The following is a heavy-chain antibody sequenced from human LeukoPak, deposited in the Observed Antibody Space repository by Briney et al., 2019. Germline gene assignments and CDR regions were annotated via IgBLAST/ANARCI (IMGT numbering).Heavy chain of an antibody. CDR1: GYSFTTYW. Sequence: GESLKISCKGSGYSFTTYWIGWVRQMPGKGLEWMGIIYPGDSDTRYSPSFQGQVTISADKSISTAYLHWSSLKASDTAMYYCARTYYYGSGSYYIFGYWGQGTLVTVSS. D-gene: IGHD3-10*01. V-gene: IGHV5-51*01. CDR3: ARTYYYGSGSYYIFGY. J-gene: IGHJ4*02. CDR2: IYPGDSDT.